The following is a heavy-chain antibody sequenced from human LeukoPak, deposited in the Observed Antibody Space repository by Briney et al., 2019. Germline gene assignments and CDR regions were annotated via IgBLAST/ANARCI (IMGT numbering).Heavy chain of an antibody. J-gene: IGHJ6*03. V-gene: IGHV4-59*01. Sequence: SETLSLTCTGSGGSSSRYYWSWIRQPPGKGLDWIGYIYYSGSTNYNPSLKSRVTISVDTSKNQFSLKLSSVTAADIFFFKQKTAYDILTGYYLGYMDVWGKGTTVTVSS. CDR2: IYYSGST. D-gene: IGHD3-9*01. CDR3: KTAYDILTGYYLGYMDV. CDR1: GGSSSRYY.